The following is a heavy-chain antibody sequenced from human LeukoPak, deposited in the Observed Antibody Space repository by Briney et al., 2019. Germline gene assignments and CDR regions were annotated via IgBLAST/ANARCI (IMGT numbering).Heavy chain of an antibody. CDR1: GFTFSDYY. V-gene: IGHV3-30*02. D-gene: IGHD2-15*01. Sequence: GGSLRLSCAASGFTFSDYYMSWIRQAPGKGLEWVAFIRYDGSDKYYADSVKGRFTISRDNSKNTLYLQMNSLRAEDTAVYYCAKDRDYCTGGTCYPFFDYWGQGTLVTVSS. CDR3: AKDRDYCTGGTCYPFFDY. J-gene: IGHJ4*02. CDR2: IRYDGSDK.